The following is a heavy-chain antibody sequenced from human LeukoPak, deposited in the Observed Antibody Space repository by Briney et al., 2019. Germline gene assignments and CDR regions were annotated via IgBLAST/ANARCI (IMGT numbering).Heavy chain of an antibody. V-gene: IGHV4-39*01. J-gene: IGHJ5*02. CDR2: IYYSGST. Sequence: SETLSLTCTVSGCSISSSSYYWGWLRQPPGKGLEWIGSIYYSGSTYYNPSLKSRVTISVDTSKNQFSLKLSSVTAADTAVYYCASLITGTTRWFDPWGQGTLVTVSS. CDR3: ASLITGTTRWFDP. D-gene: IGHD1-7*01. CDR1: GCSISSSSYY.